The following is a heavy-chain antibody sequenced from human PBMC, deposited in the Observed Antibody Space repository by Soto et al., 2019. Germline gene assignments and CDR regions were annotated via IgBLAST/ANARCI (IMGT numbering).Heavy chain of an antibody. CDR1: GGSISSGGYY. CDR2: IYYSGST. CDR3: ASNYCSGGSCYSDAFDI. Sequence: SETLSLTXTVSGGSISSGGYYWSWIRQHPGKGLEWIGYIYYSGSTYYNPSLKSRVTISVDTSKNQFSLKLSSVTAADTAVYYCASNYCSGGSCYSDAFDIWGQGIMVTVSS. J-gene: IGHJ3*02. V-gene: IGHV4-31*03. D-gene: IGHD2-15*01.